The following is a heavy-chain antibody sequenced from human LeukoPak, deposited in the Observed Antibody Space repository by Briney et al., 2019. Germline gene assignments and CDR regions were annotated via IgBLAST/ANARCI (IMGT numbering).Heavy chain of an antibody. V-gene: IGHV3-74*01. J-gene: IGHJ4*02. Sequence: GGSLRLSCAASGFTFSSYWMHWVRQAPGKGLVWVSRINSDGSSTSYADSVKGRFTVSRDNARSTLSLQMNSLRAEDTALYYCARDQDGVGATIDLWGQGTLVTVSS. CDR1: GFTFSSYW. CDR3: ARDQDGVGATIDL. D-gene: IGHD1-26*01. CDR2: INSDGSST.